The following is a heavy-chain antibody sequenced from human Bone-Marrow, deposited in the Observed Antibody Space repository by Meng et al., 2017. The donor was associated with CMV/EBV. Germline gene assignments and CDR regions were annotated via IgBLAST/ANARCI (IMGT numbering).Heavy chain of an antibody. CDR1: GFTFSDYY. Sequence: GESLKIYCAASGFTFSDYYMNWVRQAPGKGLEWISHISTGSTIHYADSVKGRFTISRDNAKNSLYMQMNSLRAEDTAVYYCARDVYNFWSGSYYGLDVWGQGTTVTVSS. J-gene: IGHJ6*02. V-gene: IGHV3-69-1*02. CDR2: ISTGSTI. CDR3: ARDVYNFWSGSYYGLDV. D-gene: IGHD3-3*01.